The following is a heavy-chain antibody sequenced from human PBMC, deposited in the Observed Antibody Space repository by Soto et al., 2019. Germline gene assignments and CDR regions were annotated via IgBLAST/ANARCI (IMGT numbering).Heavy chain of an antibody. D-gene: IGHD3-3*01. V-gene: IGHV2-5*02. CDR1: GFSLSTSGGG. Sequence: SGPTLVNPTQTLTLTCTFSGFSLSTSGGGVGWIRQPPGKAREWLAHIYWEDDKLYSPSLKSRLTITKDTSKNQGGLTMTNMDPVDPATYYCAHGSIDYDFWRGDYPALFDYWGQGTLVTVSS. J-gene: IGHJ4*02. CDR2: IYWEDDK. CDR3: AHGSIDYDFWRGDYPALFDY.